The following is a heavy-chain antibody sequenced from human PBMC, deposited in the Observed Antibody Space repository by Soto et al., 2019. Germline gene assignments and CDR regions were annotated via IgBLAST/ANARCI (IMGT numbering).Heavy chain of an antibody. D-gene: IGHD4-4*01. Sequence: GLCLRLSWAPSPFTLTDYWTHCVRQAPGKGRVWFPRTNSDGSRTSYADSVTGRFPISRDNAKNTLYLQMNSLRVEATALYYCARENYRGFYFEYWGQGTLVIVSS. CDR2: TNSDGSRT. V-gene: IGHV3-74*01. CDR3: ARENYRGFYFEY. J-gene: IGHJ4*02. CDR1: PFTLTDYW.